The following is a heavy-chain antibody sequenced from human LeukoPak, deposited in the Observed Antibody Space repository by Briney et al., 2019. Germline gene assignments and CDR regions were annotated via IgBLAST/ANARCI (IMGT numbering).Heavy chain of an antibody. CDR1: GASMSSSNW. J-gene: IGHJ2*01. CDR2: IYHSGST. Sequence: SETLSLTCAVSGASMSSSNWWSWVRQPPGKGLEWIGEIYHSGSTNYNPSLASRVTISGDKSKNQFSLKLSSVTAADTAVYYCVRDFLYGGDAYWYLHLWGRGTLVTVSS. V-gene: IGHV4-4*02. D-gene: IGHD2-21*02. CDR3: VRDFLYGGDAYWYLHL.